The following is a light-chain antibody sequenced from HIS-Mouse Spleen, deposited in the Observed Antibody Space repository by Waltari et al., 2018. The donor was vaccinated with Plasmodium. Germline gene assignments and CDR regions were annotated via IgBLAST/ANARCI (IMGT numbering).Light chain of an antibody. CDR2: GAS. V-gene: IGKV3-15*01. J-gene: IGKJ3*01. CDR1: QGVSSN. Sequence: IAMTPSPATLPVTHWERAPHPCRASQGVSSNLAWYQQKPGQAPRLLIYGASTRATGIPARFSGSGSGTEFTLTISCLQSEDFAVYYCQQYNNWSFTFGPGTKVDIK. CDR3: QQYNNWSFT.